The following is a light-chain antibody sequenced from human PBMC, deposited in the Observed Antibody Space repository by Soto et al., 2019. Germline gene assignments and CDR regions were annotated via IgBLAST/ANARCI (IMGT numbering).Light chain of an antibody. CDR2: GAS. CDR3: HQYGSSPLT. CDR1: QSVSSSY. V-gene: IGKV3-20*01. J-gene: IGKJ4*01. Sequence: EIVLTQSPGTLSLSPGERATLSCRASQSVSSSYLAWYQQKPGQAPRLRIYGASIRATGIPERFSGSGSGTDFTRTISRLAPEDFAVYYCHQYGSSPLTVGGGTKVEIK.